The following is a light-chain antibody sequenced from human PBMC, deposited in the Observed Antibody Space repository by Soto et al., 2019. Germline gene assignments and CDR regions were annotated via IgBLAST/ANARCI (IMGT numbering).Light chain of an antibody. Sequence: DIQMTQSPSSVPASVGDRVTITCRASQGFSSWLAWYQQKPGKAPKLLIYAASTLESGVPSRFSGTGSGTDFTLTISSLQPEDFATYYCQQSNAFPTFGGGTKVEI. V-gene: IGKV1-12*01. CDR3: QQSNAFPT. CDR1: QGFSSW. CDR2: AAS. J-gene: IGKJ4*01.